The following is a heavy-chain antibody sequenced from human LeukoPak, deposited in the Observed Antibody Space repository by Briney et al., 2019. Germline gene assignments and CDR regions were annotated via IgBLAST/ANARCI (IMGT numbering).Heavy chain of an antibody. CDR3: ARVPSQHWFDP. CDR2: IYYSGST. V-gene: IGHV4-59*01. D-gene: IGHD2-2*01. J-gene: IGHJ5*02. CDR1: GGSISSYY. Sequence: SETLSLTCTVSGGSISSYYWSWIRQPPGKGLEWIGHIYYSGSTNYNPSLKSRVTISVDTSKNQFSLKLSSVTAADTAVYYCARVPSQHWFDPWGQGTLVTVSS.